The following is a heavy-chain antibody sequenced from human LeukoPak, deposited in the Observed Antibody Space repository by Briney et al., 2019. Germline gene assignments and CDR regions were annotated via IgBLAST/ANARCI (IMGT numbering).Heavy chain of an antibody. V-gene: IGHV3-49*04. Sequence: GGSLRLSCRASGFTFGDYAMTWVRQAPGKGLEWVGFIRSKIYGETTEYAASVEGRFAIPRDDSKSIAYLQMNSLKTEDTGIYYCTRGSLLYSYFYYMDVWGKGTTVTISS. CDR3: TRGSLLYSYFYYMDV. D-gene: IGHD2-21*02. J-gene: IGHJ6*03. CDR1: GFTFGDYA. CDR2: IRSKIYGETT.